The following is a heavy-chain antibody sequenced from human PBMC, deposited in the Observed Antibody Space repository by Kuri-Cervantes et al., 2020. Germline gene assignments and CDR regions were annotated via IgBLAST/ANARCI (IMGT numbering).Heavy chain of an antibody. CDR3: ARVGPPNEKAELDYGDYAAGVDAFDI. CDR1: GYTFTGYY. J-gene: IGHJ3*02. CDR2: INPSGGST. Sequence: ASVKVSCKASGYTFTGYYMHWVRQAPGQGLEWMGIINPSGGSTSYAQKFQGRVTMTRDTSTSTVYMELSSLRSEDTAVYYCARVGPPNEKAELDYGDYAAGVDAFDIWGQGTMVTDSS. D-gene: IGHD4-17*01. V-gene: IGHV1-46*01.